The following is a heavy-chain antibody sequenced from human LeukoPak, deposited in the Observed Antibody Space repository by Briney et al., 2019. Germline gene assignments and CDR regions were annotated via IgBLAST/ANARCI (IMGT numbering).Heavy chain of an antibody. Sequence: ASVKVSCKASGGTFSSYAISWVRQAPGQGLEWMGRIIPILGIANYAQKFQGRVTITADKSTSTAYMELSSLRAEDTAVYYCARGGNPTVTPPYFDYWGQGTLVTVSP. CDR1: GGTFSSYA. CDR2: IIPILGIA. CDR3: ARGGNPTVTPPYFDY. J-gene: IGHJ4*02. D-gene: IGHD4-17*01. V-gene: IGHV1-69*04.